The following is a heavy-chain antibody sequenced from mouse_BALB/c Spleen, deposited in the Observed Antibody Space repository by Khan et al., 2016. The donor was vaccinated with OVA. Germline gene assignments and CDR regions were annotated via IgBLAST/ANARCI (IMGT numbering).Heavy chain of an antibody. D-gene: IGHD2-14*01. J-gene: IGHJ3*01. CDR2: MIYTGYT. CDR3: ARSTYRYAFAY. CDR1: GDSITSGY. V-gene: IGHV3-8*02. Sequence: MQLEESGPSLVKPSQTLSLTCSVTGDSITSGYWSWIRKFPGNKLEYIGYMIYTGYTDYNPSLKSRLAITRHTSKNQYYLQLNSVTTEDTATYYCARSTYRYAFAYWGQGTLVTVSA.